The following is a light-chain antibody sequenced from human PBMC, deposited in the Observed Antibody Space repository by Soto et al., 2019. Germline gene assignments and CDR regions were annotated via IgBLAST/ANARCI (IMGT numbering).Light chain of an antibody. Sequence: IQMTQNPSTLSASVGDRVTITCRASQSISSWLAWHQQKPGRAPKLLISKASALESGVPSRFSGSVSGTDFTLTIRDVQPDDFAIYYCQQYNSYRAFCQGTKVDI. CDR2: KAS. CDR3: QQYNSYRA. V-gene: IGKV1-5*03. CDR1: QSISSW. J-gene: IGKJ1*01.